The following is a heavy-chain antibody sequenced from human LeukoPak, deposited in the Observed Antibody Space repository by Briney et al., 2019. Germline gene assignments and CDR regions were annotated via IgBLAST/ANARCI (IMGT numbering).Heavy chain of an antibody. CDR2: ISSSSSYI. D-gene: IGHD4-23*01. J-gene: IGHJ5*02. Sequence: PGGSLRLSCAASGFTFSSYSMNWVRQAPGKGLEWVSSISSSSSYIYYADSVKGRFTISRDNAKNSLYLQMNSLRAEDTAVYYCARDPSVVTPIFNWFDPWGQGTLVTVSS. CDR3: ARDPSVVTPIFNWFDP. V-gene: IGHV3-21*01. CDR1: GFTFSSYS.